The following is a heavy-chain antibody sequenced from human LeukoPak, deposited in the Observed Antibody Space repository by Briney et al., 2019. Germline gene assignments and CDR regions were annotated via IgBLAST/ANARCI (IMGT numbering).Heavy chain of an antibody. CDR2: IYYSGST. CDR3: ARGGITIFGVVANWFDP. Sequence: SETLSLTCTVSGGSISGYYWSWIRQHPGKGQEWIGYIYYSGSTYYNPSLKSRVTISVDTSKNQFSLKLSSVTAADTAVYYCARGGITIFGVVANWFDPWGQGTLVTVSS. J-gene: IGHJ5*02. D-gene: IGHD3-3*01. V-gene: IGHV4-31*03. CDR1: GGSISGYY.